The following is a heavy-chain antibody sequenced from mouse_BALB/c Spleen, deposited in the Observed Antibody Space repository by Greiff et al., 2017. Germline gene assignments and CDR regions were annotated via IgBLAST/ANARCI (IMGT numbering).Heavy chain of an antibody. V-gene: IGHV14-3*02. D-gene: IGHD2-10*02. Sequence: EVKLMESGAELVKPGASVKLSCTASGFNIKDTYMHWVKQRPEQGLEWIGRIDPANGNTKYDPKFQGKATITADTSSNTAYLQLSSLTSEDTAVYYCARPPSYAMDDWGQGTSVTVSS. J-gene: IGHJ4*01. CDR3: ARPPSYAMDD. CDR2: IDPANGNT. CDR1: GFNIKDTY.